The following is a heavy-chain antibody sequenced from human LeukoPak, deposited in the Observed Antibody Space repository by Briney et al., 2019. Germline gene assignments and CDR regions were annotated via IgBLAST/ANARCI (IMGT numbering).Heavy chain of an antibody. V-gene: IGHV5-51*01. CDR1: GSWFSSNW. D-gene: IGHD4-11*01. Sequence: GAAMEISSKGAGSWFSSNWIGWGRPMPGKGVGWRGIIYSGDYGTRDSPSFQGQVTISADNSISTAYLQWSSLQASDTAMYYCARQCSETSDYWGQGTLVTVSS. CDR2: IYSGDYGT. CDR3: ARQCSETSDY. J-gene: IGHJ4*02.